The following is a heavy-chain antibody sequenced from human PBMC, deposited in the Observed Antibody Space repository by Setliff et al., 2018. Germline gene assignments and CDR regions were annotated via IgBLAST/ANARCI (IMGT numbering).Heavy chain of an antibody. CDR3: ATTNWDFYYMDV. V-gene: IGHV4-34*01. D-gene: IGHD1-1*01. J-gene: IGHJ6*03. CDR2: INHSGST. CDR1: GGSFSNYY. Sequence: SETLSLTCVVYGGSFSNYYWSWIRQPPGKGLEWIGEINHSGSTNYNPSLKSRVTISVDTSKNQFPLKLDSVTAADTAVYYCATTNWDFYYMDVWGKGTTVTVSS.